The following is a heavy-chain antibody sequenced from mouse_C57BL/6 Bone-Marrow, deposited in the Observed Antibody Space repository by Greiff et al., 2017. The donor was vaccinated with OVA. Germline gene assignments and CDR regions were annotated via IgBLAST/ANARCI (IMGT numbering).Heavy chain of an antibody. CDR2: INYDGSST. CDR1: GFTFSDYY. CDR3: ARDHYDYDGVYYFDY. Sequence: EVQRVESEGGLVQPGSSMKLSCTASGFTFSDYYMAWVRQVPEKGLEWVANINYDGSSTYYLDSLQSRFIISRDNAKNILYLQMSILKSEDTATYYCARDHYDYDGVYYFDYWGQGTTLTVSS. V-gene: IGHV5-16*01. D-gene: IGHD2-4*01. J-gene: IGHJ2*01.